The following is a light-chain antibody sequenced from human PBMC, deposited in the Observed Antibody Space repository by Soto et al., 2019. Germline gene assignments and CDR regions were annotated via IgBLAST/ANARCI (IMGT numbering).Light chain of an antibody. CDR2: GAS. V-gene: IGKV3-15*01. CDR1: QSVSSN. Sequence: EIVMTQSPATLSVSPGERATLSCRASQSVSSNLAWYQQKPGQAPRLLIYGASTRATGIPGRFSGSGSGTEFTLTISVLQPEDFAVYSCQQYNYWPPITFGQGTRLEIK. J-gene: IGKJ5*01. CDR3: QQYNYWPPIT.